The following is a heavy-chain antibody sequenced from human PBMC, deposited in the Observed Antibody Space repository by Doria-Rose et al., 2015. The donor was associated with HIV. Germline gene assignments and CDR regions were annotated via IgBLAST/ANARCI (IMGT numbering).Heavy chain of an antibody. D-gene: IGHD6-13*01. CDR2: IFSDDER. J-gene: IGHJ4*02. CDR3: ARIKSSRWYHKYYFDF. V-gene: IGHV2-26*01. CDR1: GVSLSSPGMG. Sequence: QVTLKESGPVLVKPAETLTLTCTVSGVSLSSPGMGVSWIRQPPGKALEWLAYIFSDDERSYNTPLKSRLTISRGTSKSQVVLTTTDMDPVDTATYYCARIKSSRWYHKYYFDFWGQGTLVIVSA.